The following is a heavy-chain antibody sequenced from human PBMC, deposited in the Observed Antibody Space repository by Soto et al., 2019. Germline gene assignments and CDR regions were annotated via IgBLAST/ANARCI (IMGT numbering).Heavy chain of an antibody. V-gene: IGHV3-33*01. CDR3: ARDHGSSWYNWFDP. D-gene: IGHD6-13*01. Sequence: QVQLVESGGGVVQPGRSLRLSCAASGFTFSSYGMHWVRQAPGKGLEWVAVIWYDGSNKYYADSVKGRFTISRDNSKNTLYLQMNSLRAEDTAVYYCARDHGSSWYNWFDPWGQGTLVTVSS. J-gene: IGHJ5*02. CDR2: IWYDGSNK. CDR1: GFTFSSYG.